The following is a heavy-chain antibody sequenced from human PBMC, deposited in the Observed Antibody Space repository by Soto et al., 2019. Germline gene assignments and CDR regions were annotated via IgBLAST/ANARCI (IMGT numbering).Heavy chain of an antibody. CDR1: GFSLTTRGVG. D-gene: IGHD1-20*01. CDR3: AHMGITGTTAWFDP. V-gene: IGHV2-5*02. J-gene: IGHJ5*02. Sequence: QITLKESGPTLVKPTQTLTLTCTFSGFSLTTRGVGVGWIRQPPGKALEWLALSYWDDDKRYSPSLKSRLTITKDTSKNQVVLTMTDMDAVDTATYYCAHMGITGTTAWFDPWGQGTLVTVSS. CDR2: SYWDDDK.